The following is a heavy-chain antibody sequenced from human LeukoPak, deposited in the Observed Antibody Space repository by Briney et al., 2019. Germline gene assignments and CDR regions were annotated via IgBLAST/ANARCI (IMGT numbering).Heavy chain of an antibody. CDR2: IYYSGST. CDR3: ARPGVGSGRYGAFDI. J-gene: IGHJ3*02. Sequence: PSETLSLTCTVSGGSISSSSYYWGWIRQPPGKGLEWIGSIYYSGSTYYNPSLKSRVTISVDTSKNQFSLNLSSVTAADTAVYYCARPGVGSGRYGAFDIWGQGTMVTVSS. D-gene: IGHD5-18*01. CDR1: GGSISSSSYY. V-gene: IGHV4-39*01.